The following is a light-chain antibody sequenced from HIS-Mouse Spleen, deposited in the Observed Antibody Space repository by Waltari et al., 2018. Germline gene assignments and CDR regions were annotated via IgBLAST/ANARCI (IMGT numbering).Light chain of an antibody. CDR2: SNN. CDR1: SSNIGSNT. CDR3: AAWDDSLNGVV. Sequence: QSVLTQPPSASGTPGQRVTISCSGSSSNIGSNTVNWYQQLPGTAPKLLIYSNNQRPSGFPDRFSGSNAGTSASLAISGLQSEDEADYYCAAWDDSLNGVVFGGGTKLTVL. J-gene: IGLJ2*01. V-gene: IGLV1-44*01.